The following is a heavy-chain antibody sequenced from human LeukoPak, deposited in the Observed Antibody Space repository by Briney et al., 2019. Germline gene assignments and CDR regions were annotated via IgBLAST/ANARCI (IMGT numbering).Heavy chain of an antibody. D-gene: IGHD6-13*01. CDR2: IDPSDLYT. CDR1: GYSFSTYR. J-gene: IGHJ3*02. Sequence: HGESLKISCKGSGYSFSTYRISWVRQMPGKGLEWMGKIDPSDLYTDYSPSFQGHVTISADTSINTAFLEWSSLKTSDTAIYYCASSIAAAGTGQNTFDIWGQGTVVAVSS. CDR3: ASSIAAAGTGQNTFDI. V-gene: IGHV5-10-1*01.